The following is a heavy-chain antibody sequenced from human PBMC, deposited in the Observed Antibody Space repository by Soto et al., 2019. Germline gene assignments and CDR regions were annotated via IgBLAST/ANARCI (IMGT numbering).Heavy chain of an antibody. J-gene: IGHJ5*02. CDR3: ASGAAATRGWFDP. D-gene: IGHD6-13*01. V-gene: IGHV3-21*01. CDR2: ISSSSSYI. Sequence: GGSLRLSCAASGFTFSSYSMNWVRQAPGKGLEWVSSISSSSSYIYYADSVKGRFTISRDNAKNSLYLQMNSLRAEDTAVYYCASGAAATRGWFDPWGQGTLVTVSS. CDR1: GFTFSSYS.